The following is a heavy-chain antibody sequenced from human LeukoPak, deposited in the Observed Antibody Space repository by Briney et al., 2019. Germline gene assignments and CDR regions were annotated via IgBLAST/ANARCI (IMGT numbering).Heavy chain of an antibody. V-gene: IGHV4-59*01. Sequence: AETPTLTCTVSGGSISSYYWSWIRQPPGKGLEWIGNIYDSGSTNYNPSLKSRVTISVDTSKNQCSLKLSSVTAADTAVYYCARQSISGSSVSYFDYWGQRTMVYVSS. CDR3: ARQSISGSSVSYFDY. J-gene: IGHJ4*03. CDR1: GGSISSYY. D-gene: IGHD3-22*01. CDR2: IYDSGST.